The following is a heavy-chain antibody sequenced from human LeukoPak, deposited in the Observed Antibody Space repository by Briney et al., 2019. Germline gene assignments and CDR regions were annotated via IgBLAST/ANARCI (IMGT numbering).Heavy chain of an antibody. V-gene: IGHV3-48*03. Sequence: PGGSLRLSCVASGFTFSSYEMNWVRQAPGKGLEWVASISSGAATIYDADSVKGRFTISRDNAKNSLYLQMNSLRAEDTAVYYCARVGVLSSSWLLYWGQGTLVTVSS. D-gene: IGHD6-13*01. CDR3: ARVGVLSSSWLLY. J-gene: IGHJ4*02. CDR2: ISSGAATI. CDR1: GFTFSSYE.